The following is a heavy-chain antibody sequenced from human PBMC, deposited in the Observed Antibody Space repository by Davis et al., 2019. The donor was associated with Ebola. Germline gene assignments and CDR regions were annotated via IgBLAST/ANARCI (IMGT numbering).Heavy chain of an antibody. CDR1: GGSFSGYY. CDR2: INHSGST. CDR3: ASLGGSGFGSRVYYYYYMDV. J-gene: IGHJ6*03. D-gene: IGHD3-3*01. Sequence: SETLSLTCAVYGGSFSGYYWSWIRQPPGKGLEWIGEINHSGSTNYNPSLKSRVTISVDTSKNQFSLKLSSVTAADTAVYYCASLGGSGFGSRVYYYYYMDVWGKGTTVTVTS. V-gene: IGHV4-34*01.